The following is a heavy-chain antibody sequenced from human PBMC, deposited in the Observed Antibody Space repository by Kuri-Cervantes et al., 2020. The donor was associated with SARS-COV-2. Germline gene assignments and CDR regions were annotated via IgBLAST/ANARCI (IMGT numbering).Heavy chain of an antibody. D-gene: IGHD7-27*01. Sequence: GGPLRLSCKGSGYSFTSYWIGWVRQMPGKGLEWMGIIYPGDSDTRYSPSFQGQVTISADKSISTAYLQWSSLKASDTAMYYCARQLTGGFDMHAFDIWGQGTMVTVSS. CDR2: IYPGDSDT. V-gene: IGHV5-51*01. J-gene: IGHJ3*02. CDR1: GYSFTSYW. CDR3: ARQLTGGFDMHAFDI.